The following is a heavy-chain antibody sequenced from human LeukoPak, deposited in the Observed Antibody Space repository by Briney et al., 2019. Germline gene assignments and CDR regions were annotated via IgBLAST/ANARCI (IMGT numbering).Heavy chain of an antibody. CDR3: ARDSQQWLVRRWYFDL. D-gene: IGHD6-19*01. Sequence: PGGSLRLSCAASGFTFSSYAMSWVRQAPGKGLEWVSAISGSGGSTYYADSVKGRFTISRDNAKNSLYLQMNSLRAEDTAVYYCARDSQQWLVRRWYFDLWGRGTLVTVSS. CDR2: ISGSGGST. J-gene: IGHJ2*01. CDR1: GFTFSSYA. V-gene: IGHV3-23*01.